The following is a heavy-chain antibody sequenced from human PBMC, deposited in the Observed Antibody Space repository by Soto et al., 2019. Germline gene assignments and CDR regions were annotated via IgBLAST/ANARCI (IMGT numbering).Heavy chain of an antibody. CDR1: GDSVSTGAYY. CDR3: VRALRHTDIVYRCFDP. J-gene: IGHJ5*02. CDR2: VYESGYT. D-gene: IGHD5-18*01. V-gene: IGHV4-31*03. Sequence: PSETLSLTCTVSGDSVSTGAYYWGWVRQRPGRGLEWIGYVYESGYTYYNMSLKSRLTISLDRSNNQFSLGLTSVTAADTAVYYCVRALRHTDIVYRCFDPCGQGPLVTVSS.